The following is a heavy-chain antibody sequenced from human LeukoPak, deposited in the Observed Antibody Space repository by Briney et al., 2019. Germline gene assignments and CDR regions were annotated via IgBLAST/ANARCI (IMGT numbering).Heavy chain of an antibody. CDR3: ATGALGYYYDSSGYYY. D-gene: IGHD3-22*01. J-gene: IGHJ4*02. CDR2: FDPEDGET. V-gene: IGHV1-24*01. Sequence: ASVKVSCKVSGYTLTELSMHWVRQAPGKGLEWMGGFDPEDGETIYAQKFQGRVTMTEDTSTDTAYMELSSLRSEDTAAYYCATGALGYYYDSSGYYYWGQGTLVTVSS. CDR1: GYTLTELS.